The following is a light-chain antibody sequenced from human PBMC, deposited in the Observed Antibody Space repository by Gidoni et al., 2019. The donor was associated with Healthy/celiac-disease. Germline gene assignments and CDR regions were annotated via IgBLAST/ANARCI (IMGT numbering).Light chain of an antibody. CDR3: QQYYSYPRT. V-gene: IGKV1-8*01. J-gene: IGKJ1*01. CDR1: QGISSY. CDR2: AAS. Sequence: AIRMTQSPSSFSASTGARVTSTCRASQGISSYLAWYQQKPGKAPKLLIYAASTLQSGVPSRFSGSGSGTDFTLTISCLQSEDFATYYCQQYYSYPRTFGQGTKVEIK.